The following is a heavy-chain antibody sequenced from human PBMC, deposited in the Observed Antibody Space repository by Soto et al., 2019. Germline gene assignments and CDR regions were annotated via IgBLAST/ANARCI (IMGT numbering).Heavy chain of an antibody. J-gene: IGHJ6*02. V-gene: IGHV3-11*06. Sequence: PGGSLRLSCAASRFTFSDYYMSWIRQAPGKGLEWVSSISSSSSYTNYADSVKGRFTISRDNAKNSLYLQMNSLRAEDTAVYYCARGGGGYGHYYYYGVDVWGQGTTVTVSS. CDR1: RFTFSDYY. D-gene: IGHD1-26*01. CDR3: ARGGGGYGHYYYYGVDV. CDR2: ISSSSSYT.